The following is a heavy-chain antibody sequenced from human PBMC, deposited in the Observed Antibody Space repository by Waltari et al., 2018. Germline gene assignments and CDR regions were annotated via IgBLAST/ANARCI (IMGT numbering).Heavy chain of an antibody. CDR1: GFTFISYW. CDR2: MNQDGNER. Sequence: EVDMVESGGGLVKAGESLTLSCAASGFTFISYWMPWVRQAPGGGLEWVANMNQDGNERNYVDSVKGRFTISRDNAKNSLYLQMNSLRAEDTALYYCVRGQNADYWGQGALVTVSS. J-gene: IGHJ4*02. V-gene: IGHV3-7*01. CDR3: VRGQNADY.